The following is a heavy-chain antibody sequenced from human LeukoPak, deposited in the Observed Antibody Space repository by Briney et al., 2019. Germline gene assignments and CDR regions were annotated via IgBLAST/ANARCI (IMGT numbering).Heavy chain of an antibody. Sequence: SVKVSCKANGDNFNRYVITWVRQAPGQGLEWMGRIIPILDVANFAQKFQGRVSITADKSTNTAHMGLTSLRSEDTAVYYCTREGVYSPDPSSYHRDAFDIWGQGTVVTVSS. CDR2: IIPILDVA. CDR1: GDNFNRYV. D-gene: IGHD3-16*02. V-gene: IGHV1-69*04. CDR3: TREGVYSPDPSSYHRDAFDI. J-gene: IGHJ3*02.